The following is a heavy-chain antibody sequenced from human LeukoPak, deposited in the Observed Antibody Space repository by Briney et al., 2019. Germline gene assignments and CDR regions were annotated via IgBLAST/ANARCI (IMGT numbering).Heavy chain of an antibody. D-gene: IGHD3-22*01. CDR2: IYYSGST. CDR3: ARLASDYYDSSGPDI. CDR1: GGSISSGGYY. Sequence: SETLSLTCTVSGGSISSGGYYWSWIRQPPGKGLEWIGYIYYSGSTNYNPSLKSRVTISVGTSKNQFSLKLSSVTAADTAVYYCARLASDYYDSSGPDIWGQGTMVTVSS. V-gene: IGHV4-61*08. J-gene: IGHJ3*02.